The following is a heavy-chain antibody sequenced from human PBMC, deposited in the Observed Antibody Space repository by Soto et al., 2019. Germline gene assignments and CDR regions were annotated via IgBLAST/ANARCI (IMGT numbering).Heavy chain of an antibody. V-gene: IGHV3-23*01. CDR3: ARDREDSSGLMIGDDAFDI. D-gene: IGHD3-22*01. CDR2: ISGSGGST. CDR1: GFTFSSYA. J-gene: IGHJ3*02. Sequence: GGSLRLSCAASGFTFSSYAMSWVRQAPGKGLEWVSAISGSGGSTYYADSVKGRFTISRDNAKNSLYLQMNSLRAEDTAVYYCARDREDSSGLMIGDDAFDIWGQGTMVTVS.